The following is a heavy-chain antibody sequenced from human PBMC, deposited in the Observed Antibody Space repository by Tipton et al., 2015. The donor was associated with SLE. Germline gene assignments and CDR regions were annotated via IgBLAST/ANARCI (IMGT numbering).Heavy chain of an antibody. J-gene: IGHJ2*01. Sequence: TLSLTCTVSGGSISSHYWSWIRQPPGKGLEWIGYIYYSGSTNYNPSLKSRVTISVDTSKNQFSLELSSVTAADTAVYYCASLSSSNWYFDLWGRGTLVTVSS. CDR3: ASLSSSNWYFDL. CDR2: IYYSGST. V-gene: IGHV4-59*08. D-gene: IGHD6-13*01. CDR1: GGSISSHY.